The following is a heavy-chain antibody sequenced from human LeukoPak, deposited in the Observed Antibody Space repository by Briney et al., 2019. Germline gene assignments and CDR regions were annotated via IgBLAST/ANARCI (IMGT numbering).Heavy chain of an antibody. CDR2: IYHSGST. CDR3: ASPGYSSGWYDY. D-gene: IGHD6-19*01. J-gene: IGHJ4*02. CDR1: GYSISSGYY. V-gene: IGHV4-38-2*01. Sequence: SETLSLTCAVSGYSISSGYYWGWIRQPPGKGLEWIGSIYHSGSTYYNPSLKSRVTISVDTSKNQFSLKLSPVTAADTAVYYCASPGYSSGWYDYWGQGTLVTVSS.